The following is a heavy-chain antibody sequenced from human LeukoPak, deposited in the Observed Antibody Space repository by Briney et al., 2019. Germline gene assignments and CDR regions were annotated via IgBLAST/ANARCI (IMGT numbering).Heavy chain of an antibody. CDR1: GFTFSSDW. CDR2: INGDGSST. J-gene: IGHJ5*01. CDR3: VRGLDS. V-gene: IGHV3-74*01. D-gene: IGHD3-16*01. Sequence: VGSLRLSCAASGFTFSSDWMHWVRQAPGKGLGCVSYINGDGSSTNYADSVRGRFTISRDNAKKTLYLQMNTLRDEDTAVYYCVRGLDSGGLGTLVTVSS.